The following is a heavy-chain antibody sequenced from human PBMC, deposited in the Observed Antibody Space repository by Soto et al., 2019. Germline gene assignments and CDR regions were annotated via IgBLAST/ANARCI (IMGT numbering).Heavy chain of an antibody. CDR3: ATQTYYYDSSGYPY. J-gene: IGHJ4*02. CDR1: GGTFSSYA. D-gene: IGHD3-22*01. CDR2: IIPIFGTA. V-gene: IGHV1-69*13. Sequence: GPSVKVSCKASGGTFSSYAISWVRQAPGQGLEWMGGIIPIFGTANYAQKFQGRVTITADESTSTAYMELSSLRSEDTAVYYCATQTYYYDSSGYPYWGQGTLVTVSS.